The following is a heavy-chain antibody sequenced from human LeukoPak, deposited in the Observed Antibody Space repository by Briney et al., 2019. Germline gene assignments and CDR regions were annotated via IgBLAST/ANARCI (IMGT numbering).Heavy chain of an antibody. CDR3: ARVHDCSSTSCYSVDP. Sequence: ASVKVSCKASGYTFTSYGISWVPQAPGQRLEWMGWISAYNGNTNYAQKLQGRVTMTTDTSTSTAYMELRSLRSDDTAVYYCARVHDCSSTSCYSVDPWGQGTLVTVSS. V-gene: IGHV1-18*01. D-gene: IGHD2-2*02. J-gene: IGHJ5*02. CDR2: ISAYNGNT. CDR1: GYTFTSYG.